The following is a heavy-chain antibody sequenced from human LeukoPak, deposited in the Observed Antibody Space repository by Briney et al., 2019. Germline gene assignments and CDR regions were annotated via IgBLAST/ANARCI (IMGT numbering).Heavy chain of an antibody. CDR3: ASQPDVEDSSGYCFDY. Sequence: ASVKVSCKASGYTFTSYYMHWVRQAPGQGLEWMGIINPSGGSTSYAQKFQGRVTMTRDTSTSTVYMELSSLRSEDTAVYYCASQPDVEDSSGYCFDYWGQGTLVTVSS. V-gene: IGHV1-46*03. CDR1: GYTFTSYY. J-gene: IGHJ4*02. D-gene: IGHD3-22*01. CDR2: INPSGGST.